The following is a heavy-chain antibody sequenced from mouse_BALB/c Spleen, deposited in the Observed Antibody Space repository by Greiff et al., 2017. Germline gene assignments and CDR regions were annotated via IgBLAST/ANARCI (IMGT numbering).Heavy chain of an antibody. CDR2: ISYSGST. V-gene: IGHV3-8*02. D-gene: IGHD2-1*01. CDR3: ARIEGIYYGNYGGYFDV. Sequence: EVKLQESGPSLVKPSQTLSLTCSVTGDSITSGYWNWIRKFPGNKLEYMGYISYSGSTYYNPSLKSRISITRDTSKNQYYLQLNSVTTEDTATYYCARIEGIYYGNYGGYFDVWGAGTTVTVSS. CDR1: GDSITSGY. J-gene: IGHJ1*01.